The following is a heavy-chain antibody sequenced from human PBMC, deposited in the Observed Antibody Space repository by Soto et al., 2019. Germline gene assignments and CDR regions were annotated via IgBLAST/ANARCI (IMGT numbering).Heavy chain of an antibody. V-gene: IGHV3-30*18. J-gene: IGHJ6*02. CDR2: ISYDGSNK. CDR3: AKIGGGCSGGSCPLTYYYYGMDV. D-gene: IGHD2-15*01. CDR1: GFTFSRYG. Sequence: PGGSLRLSCAASGFTFSRYGMHWVRQAPGKGLEWVAVISYDGSNKYYADSVKGRFTISRDNSKNTLYLQMNSLRAEDTAVYYCAKIGGGCSGGSCPLTYYYYGMDVWGQGTTVTVSS.